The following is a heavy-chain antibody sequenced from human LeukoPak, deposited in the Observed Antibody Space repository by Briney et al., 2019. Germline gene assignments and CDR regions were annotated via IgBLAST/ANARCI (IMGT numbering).Heavy chain of an antibody. V-gene: IGHV3-7*01. Sequence: GGSLRLSCAASGFTFSSYWMSWVRQAPGKGLEWVANIKQDGSEKYYVDSVKGRFTISRDNAKNSLYLQMNSLRAEDTAVYYCARTVWGGSYYFDYWGQGTLVTVSS. CDR2: IKQDGSEK. J-gene: IGHJ4*02. D-gene: IGHD3-16*01. CDR1: GFTFSSYW. CDR3: ARTVWGGSYYFDY.